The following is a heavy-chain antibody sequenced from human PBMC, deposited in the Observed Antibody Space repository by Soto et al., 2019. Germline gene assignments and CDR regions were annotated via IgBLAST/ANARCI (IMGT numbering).Heavy chain of an antibody. V-gene: IGHV4-31*03. Sequence: PSETLSLTCTVSGGSISSGGYYWSWIRQHPGKGLEWIGYIYYSGSTYYNPSLKSRVTISVDTSKNQFSLKLSSVTAADTAVYYCAREEAAAGYYFDYWGQATLVTVSS. CDR3: AREEAAAGYYFDY. CDR1: GGSISSGGYY. CDR2: IYYSGST. D-gene: IGHD6-13*01. J-gene: IGHJ4*02.